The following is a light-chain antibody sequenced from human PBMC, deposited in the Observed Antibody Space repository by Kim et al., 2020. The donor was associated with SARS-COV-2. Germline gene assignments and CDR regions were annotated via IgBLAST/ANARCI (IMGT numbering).Light chain of an antibody. CDR1: QEISEY. CDR2: YAS. J-gene: IGKJ5*01. Sequence: SVGDRVSTTRQASQEISEYCKWDQKKPGKAPKRLCYYASNLETGGPSRFSGSGSGTEFTFTISSLQPEDIATYYCQQYDNLPLAFGQGTRLGIK. V-gene: IGKV1-33*01. CDR3: QQYDNLPLA.